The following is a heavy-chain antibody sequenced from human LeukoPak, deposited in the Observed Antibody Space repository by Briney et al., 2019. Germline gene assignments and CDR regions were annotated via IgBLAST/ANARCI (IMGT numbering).Heavy chain of an antibody. CDR3: ARVPRITMIVVVIGKYAFDI. CDR2: INHSGST. D-gene: IGHD3-22*01. Sequence: SETLSLTCAVYGGSFSSYYWSWIRQPPGKGLEWIGEINHSGSTNYNPSLKSRVTISVDTSKNQFSLKLSSVTAADTAVYYCARVPRITMIVVVIGKYAFDIWGQGTMVTVSS. V-gene: IGHV4-34*01. CDR1: GGSFSSYY. J-gene: IGHJ3*02.